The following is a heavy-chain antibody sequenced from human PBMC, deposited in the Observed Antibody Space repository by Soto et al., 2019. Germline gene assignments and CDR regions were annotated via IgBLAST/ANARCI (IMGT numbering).Heavy chain of an antibody. CDR3: ARDLPPVDY. V-gene: IGHV1-18*01. CDR2: ISAYNGNT. J-gene: IGHJ4*02. Sequence: QIQLVQSGAEVRKPGASVKVSCKASGYTFSSYHITWVRQAPGQGLEWMGWISAYNGNTNYAQNLQGRVTMTTDPSTSTAYMELRSLRSDDTAVYYCARDLPPVDYWGQGTLVTVSS. CDR1: GYTFSSYH.